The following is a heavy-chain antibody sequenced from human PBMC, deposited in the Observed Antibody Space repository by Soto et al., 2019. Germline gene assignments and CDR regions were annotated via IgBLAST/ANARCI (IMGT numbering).Heavy chain of an antibody. D-gene: IGHD2-15*01. CDR2: INSDGRST. Sequence: EVQLVESGGGLVQPGGSLRLSCAASGFTFSSYWMHWVRQAPGKGLVWVSRINSDGRSTSYADSVKGRFTISRDNAKNTLHLQMNSLRAEDTAGYYCVRTSLVVAAATREDYWGQGTLVTFSS. CDR3: VRTSLVVAAATREDY. CDR1: GFTFSSYW. V-gene: IGHV3-74*01. J-gene: IGHJ4*02.